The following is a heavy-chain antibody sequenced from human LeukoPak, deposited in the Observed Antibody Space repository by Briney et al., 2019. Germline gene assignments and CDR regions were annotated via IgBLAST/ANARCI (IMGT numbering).Heavy chain of an antibody. J-gene: IGHJ4*02. CDR1: GFTFSDYY. CDR3: ARDGSAIYGSGSCYGLDY. V-gene: IGHV3-11*04. CDR2: ISSSGSTI. D-gene: IGHD3-10*01. Sequence: GGSLRLSCAASGFTFSDYYMSRIRQAPGKGLEWVSYISSSGSTIYYADSVKGRFTISRDNAKNSLYLQMNSLRAEDTAVYYCARDGSAIYGSGSCYGLDYWGQGTLVTVSS.